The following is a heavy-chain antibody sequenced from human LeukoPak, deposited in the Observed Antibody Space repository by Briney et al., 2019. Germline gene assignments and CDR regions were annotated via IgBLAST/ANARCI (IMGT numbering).Heavy chain of an antibody. J-gene: IGHJ6*03. V-gene: IGHV3-49*04. CDR1: GFTFGDYA. CDR3: TRASSGWYEGNYYYMDV. Sequence: GGSLRLSCTASGFTFGDYAMSWVRQAPGKGLEWVGFIRSKAYGGTTEYAASVKGRFTILRDDSKSIAYLQMNSLKTEDTAVYYCTRASSGWYEGNYYYMDVWGKGTTVTVSS. D-gene: IGHD6-19*01. CDR2: IRSKAYGGTT.